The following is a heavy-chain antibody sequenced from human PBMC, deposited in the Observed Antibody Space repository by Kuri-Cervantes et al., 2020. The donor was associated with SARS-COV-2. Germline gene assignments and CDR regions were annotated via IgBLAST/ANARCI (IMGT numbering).Heavy chain of an antibody. J-gene: IGHJ5*02. D-gene: IGHD6-13*01. Sequence: ETLSLTCAASGFTFSSYSMNGVRQAPGKGLEWVSSISSSSSYIYYADSVKGRFTISRDNAKNSLYLQMNSLRAEDTAVYYCARDGGAAAGPSNWFDPWGQGTLVTVSS. CDR1: GFTFSSYS. CDR3: ARDGGAAAGPSNWFDP. V-gene: IGHV3-21*01. CDR2: ISSSSSYI.